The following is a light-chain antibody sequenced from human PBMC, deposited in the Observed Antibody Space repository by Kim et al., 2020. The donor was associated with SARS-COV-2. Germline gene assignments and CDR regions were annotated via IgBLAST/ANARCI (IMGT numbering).Light chain of an antibody. V-gene: IGLV2-14*03. CDR3: NSYTSSSTLV. CDR1: SSDVGGYNY. CDR2: DVS. Sequence: QSALAQPASVSGSPRQSITISCTGTSSDVGGYNYVSWYQQHPGKAPKLMIYDVSKRPSGVSSRFSGSKSGNTASLTISGLQAEDEADYYCNSYTSSSTLVFGGGTKLTVL. J-gene: IGLJ3*02.